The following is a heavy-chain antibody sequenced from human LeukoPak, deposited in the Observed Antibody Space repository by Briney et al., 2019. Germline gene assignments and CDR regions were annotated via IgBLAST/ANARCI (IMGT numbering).Heavy chain of an antibody. V-gene: IGHV3-23*01. CDR1: GFTFSSYA. Sequence: GGSLRLSCAASGFTFSSYAMSWVRQAPGKGLEWVSSIGSRGGGTSYADSVKGRFTVSRDNSKSTLYLQMNSLRADDTALYYCAKEELEDFWGHGTMVTVSS. CDR2: IGSRGGGT. CDR3: AKEELEDF. D-gene: IGHD1-26*01. J-gene: IGHJ3*01.